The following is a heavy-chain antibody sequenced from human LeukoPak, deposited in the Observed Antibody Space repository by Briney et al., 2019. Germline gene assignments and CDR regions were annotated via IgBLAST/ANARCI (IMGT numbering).Heavy chain of an antibody. J-gene: IGHJ6*02. Sequence: SVKVSCKASGGTFSSYTISWVRQAPGQGLEWMGRIIPILGIANYAQKFQGRVTITADKSTSTAYMELSSLRSEDTAAYYCARIPPDSSSWKTYYYYCGMDVWGQGTTVTVSS. D-gene: IGHD6-13*01. CDR1: GGTFSSYT. V-gene: IGHV1-69*02. CDR2: IIPILGIA. CDR3: ARIPPDSSSWKTYYYYCGMDV.